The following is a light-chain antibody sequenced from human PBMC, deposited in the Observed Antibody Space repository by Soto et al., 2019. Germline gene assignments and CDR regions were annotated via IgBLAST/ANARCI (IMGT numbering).Light chain of an antibody. J-gene: IGKJ2*01. CDR1: QRVYSN. Sequence: EILMTQSPDTLSVSPGESATLSCRASQRVYSNLAWYQQRPGQAPRLLIYGASTRATGVPARFSGRGSGTEFTLTISSLQSEDFAVYYCQQRTNWGYTFGQGTKLDFK. V-gene: IGKV3-15*01. CDR3: QQRTNWGYT. CDR2: GAS.